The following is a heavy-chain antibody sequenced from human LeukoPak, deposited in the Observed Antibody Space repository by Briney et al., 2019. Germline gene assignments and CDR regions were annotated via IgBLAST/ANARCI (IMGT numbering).Heavy chain of an antibody. CDR3: ARPVKGTFFYYYMDV. CDR2: INSCNGNT. Sequence: GASVKVSCKPSDNTFPMFGLTWVRQAPGQGLEWMGWINSCNGNTQYAQNLQGRVTLTRDTSTTTAYMELRSLRSNDTAVYYCARPVKGTFFYYYMDVWGKGTTVIVSS. V-gene: IGHV1-18*01. J-gene: IGHJ6*03. D-gene: IGHD3-10*01. CDR1: DNTFPMFG.